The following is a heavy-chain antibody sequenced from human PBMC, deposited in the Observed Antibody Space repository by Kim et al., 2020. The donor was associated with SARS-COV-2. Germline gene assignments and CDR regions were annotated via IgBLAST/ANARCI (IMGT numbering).Heavy chain of an antibody. CDR1: GGSISSGVYY. D-gene: IGHD5-12*01. CDR2: IYYSGST. J-gene: IGHJ5*02. Sequence: SETLSLTCTVSGGSISSGVYYWSWIRQHPGKGLEWIGYIYYSGSTYYNPSLKSRVTISVDTSKNQFSLKLSSVTAADTAVYYCARGGSGYDFRAWFDPWGQGTLVTVSS. CDR3: ARGGSGYDFRAWFDP. V-gene: IGHV4-31*03.